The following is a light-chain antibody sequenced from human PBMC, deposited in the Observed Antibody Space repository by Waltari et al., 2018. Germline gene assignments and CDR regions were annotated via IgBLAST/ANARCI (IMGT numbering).Light chain of an antibody. CDR2: NNS. Sequence: QSVLTQPPSASGTPGQRVTISCSGSSANIGSNPVNWYQQLPGTAPKLLINNNSQRPSGGPDRLSGSKSGTSASLAISGLLAVDEAEYYCAAWDDSLSGYVFGTGTNVSVL. CDR3: AAWDDSLSGYV. V-gene: IGLV1-44*01. CDR1: SANIGSNP. J-gene: IGLJ1*01.